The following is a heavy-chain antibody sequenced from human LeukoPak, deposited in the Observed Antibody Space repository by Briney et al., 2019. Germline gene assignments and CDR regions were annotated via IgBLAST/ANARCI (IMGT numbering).Heavy chain of an antibody. CDR1: GGSFSGYY. CDR2: INHSGST. J-gene: IGHJ5*02. V-gene: IGHV4-34*01. CDR3: ARGRAYCSSTSCRHRWFDH. Sequence: SETLSLTCAVYGGSFSGYYWSWIRQPPGKGLEWIGEINHSGSTNYNPSLKSRVTISVDTSKNQFSLKLSSVTAADTAVYYCARGRAYCSSTSCRHRWFDHWGQGTLVTVSS. D-gene: IGHD2-2*01.